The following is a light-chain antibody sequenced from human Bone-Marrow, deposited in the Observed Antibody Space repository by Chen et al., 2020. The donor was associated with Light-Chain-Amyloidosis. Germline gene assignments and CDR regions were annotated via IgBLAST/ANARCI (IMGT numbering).Light chain of an antibody. CDR1: SSDVGGYDI. CDR2: EVT. Sequence: QSALTHPASVTGSSGQSIPISRPGTSSDVGGYDIVSWYRQQPGKAPKLLIFEVTKRPSGVSNRFSGSKSGNTASLTISGLRTEDAADYYCCAYRGGSFPYVFGPGTKVTVL. CDR3: CAYRGGSFPYV. V-gene: IGLV2-23*02. J-gene: IGLJ1*01.